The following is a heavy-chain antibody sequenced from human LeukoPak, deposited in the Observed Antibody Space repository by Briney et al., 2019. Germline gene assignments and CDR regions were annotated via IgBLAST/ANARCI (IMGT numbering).Heavy chain of an antibody. V-gene: IGHV3-66*01. CDR3: ARVSIGYRYGNFDY. Sequence: GGSLRLSCAASGFTFSSKYMSWVRQAPGKGLEWVSVIYSGGSTYYADSVKGRFTISRDNSKNTVYLQMNSLRAEDTAVYYCARVSIGYRYGNFDYWGQGTLVTVSS. D-gene: IGHD5-18*01. J-gene: IGHJ4*02. CDR1: GFTFSSKY. CDR2: IYSGGST.